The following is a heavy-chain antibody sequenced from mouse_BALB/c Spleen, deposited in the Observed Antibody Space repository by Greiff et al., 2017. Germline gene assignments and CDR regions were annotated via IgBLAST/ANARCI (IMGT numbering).Heavy chain of an antibody. CDR3: ARGLYFDY. V-gene: IGHV1S130*01. CDR2: IHPNSGNT. CDR1: GYTFTSSW. J-gene: IGHJ2*01. Sequence: VQLQQSGSVLVRPGASVKLSCKASGYTFTSSWMHWAKQRPGQGLEWIGEIHPNSGNTNYNEKFKGKATLTVDTSSSTAYVDLSSLTSEDSAVYYCARGLYFDYWGQGTTLTVSS.